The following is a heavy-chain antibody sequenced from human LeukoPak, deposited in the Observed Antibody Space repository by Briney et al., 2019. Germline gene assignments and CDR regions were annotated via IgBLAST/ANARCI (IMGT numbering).Heavy chain of an antibody. Sequence: GGSLRLSCAASGFTVSSNYMSWVRQAPGKGLEWVSYISSSGSTIYYADSVKGRFTISRDNAKNSLYLQMNSLRAEDTAVYYCARTGPYSSGYDAFDIWGQGTMVTVSS. CDR3: ARTGPYSSGYDAFDI. CDR2: ISSSGSTI. CDR1: GFTVSSNY. D-gene: IGHD6-19*01. V-gene: IGHV3-11*01. J-gene: IGHJ3*02.